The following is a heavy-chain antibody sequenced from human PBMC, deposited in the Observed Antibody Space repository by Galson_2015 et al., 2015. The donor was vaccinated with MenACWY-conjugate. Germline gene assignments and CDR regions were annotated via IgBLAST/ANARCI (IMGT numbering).Heavy chain of an antibody. Sequence: SLRLSCAASGFTFSDYYMSWIRQAPGEGLEWVSYISSSSSYTNYADSVKGRFTISRDNAKNSLYLQMNSLRAEDTAVYYCARILRMAARFWYFDLWGRGTLVTVSS. J-gene: IGHJ2*01. D-gene: IGHD6-6*01. V-gene: IGHV3-11*06. CDR2: ISSSSSYT. CDR1: GFTFSDYY. CDR3: ARILRMAARFWYFDL.